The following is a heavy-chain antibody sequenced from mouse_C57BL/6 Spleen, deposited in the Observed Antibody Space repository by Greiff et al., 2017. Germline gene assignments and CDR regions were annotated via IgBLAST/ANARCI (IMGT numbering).Heavy chain of an antibody. V-gene: IGHV5-17*01. J-gene: IGHJ1*03. CDR2: ISSGSSTI. CDR3: ARRGYYYGSSPWYFDV. Sequence: EVTVVESGGGLVKPGGSLTLSCAASGFTFSDYGMHWVRQAPEKGLEWVAYISSGSSTIYYADTVKGRFTISRDNAKNTLFLQMTSLRSEDTAMYYCARRGYYYGSSPWYFDVWGTGTTVTVSS. CDR1: GFTFSDYG. D-gene: IGHD1-1*01.